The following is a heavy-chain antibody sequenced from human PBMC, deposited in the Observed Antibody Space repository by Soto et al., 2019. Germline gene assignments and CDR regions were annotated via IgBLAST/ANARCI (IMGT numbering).Heavy chain of an antibody. J-gene: IGHJ6*02. CDR1: GFTFSSYG. Sequence: GGSLKLSCAASGFTFSSYGMHWVRQAPGKGLEWVAVISYDGSNKYYADSVKGRFTISRDNSKNTLYLQMNSLRAEDTAVYYCASPYGSGRSYYGMDVWGQGTTVTVSS. D-gene: IGHD3-10*01. CDR3: ASPYGSGRSYYGMDV. CDR2: ISYDGSNK. V-gene: IGHV3-30*03.